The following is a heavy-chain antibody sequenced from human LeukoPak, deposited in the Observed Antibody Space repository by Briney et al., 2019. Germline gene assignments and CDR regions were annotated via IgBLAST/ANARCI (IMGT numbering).Heavy chain of an antibody. Sequence: PSETLSLTCAVYGGSFSGYYWSWIRQPPGKGLEWIGEINHSGSTNYNPSLKSRVTISVDTSKNQFSLKLSSVTAADTAVYYCARGSPKGGFWSGYYPPVVDAYYYGMDVWGQGTTVTVSS. V-gene: IGHV4-34*01. CDR1: GGSFSGYY. D-gene: IGHD3-3*01. CDR2: INHSGST. CDR3: ARGSPKGGFWSGYYPPVVDAYYYGMDV. J-gene: IGHJ6*02.